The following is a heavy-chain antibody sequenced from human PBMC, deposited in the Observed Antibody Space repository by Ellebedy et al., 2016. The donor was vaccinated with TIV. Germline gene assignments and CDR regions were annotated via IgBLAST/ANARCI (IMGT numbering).Heavy chain of an antibody. D-gene: IGHD2-2*01. V-gene: IGHV1-69*13. CDR2: IIPMFGVP. CDR3: ARNSDVVLVPSAYASSFDI. Sequence: SVKVSCKASGGTFGNHPISWVRQAPGQGLEWVGRIIPMFGVPDTAQMLQGRLTITADESTSTAHMELSSLRPEDTAVYYCARNSDVVLVPSAYASSFDIWGQGTMVTVSS. J-gene: IGHJ3*02. CDR1: GGTFGNHP.